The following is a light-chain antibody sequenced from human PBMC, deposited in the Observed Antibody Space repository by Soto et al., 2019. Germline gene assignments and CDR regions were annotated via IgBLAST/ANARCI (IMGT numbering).Light chain of an antibody. V-gene: IGLV2-14*03. Sequence: QSALAQPASVSGSPGQSITISCTGSSSDVGAYQYVSWYQFHPGKAPKLMIYDVSNRPSGVSNRFSGSKSGNTASLTISGLQAEDEADYYCSSYAPSYFPVIYGGGTKLTVL. J-gene: IGLJ2*01. CDR2: DVS. CDR1: SSDVGAYQY. CDR3: SSYAPSYFPVI.